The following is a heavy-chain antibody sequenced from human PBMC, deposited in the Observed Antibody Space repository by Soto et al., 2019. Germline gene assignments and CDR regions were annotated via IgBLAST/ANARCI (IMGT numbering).Heavy chain of an antibody. CDR3: ARLMRSGYSCGLLTFDY. CDR1: GGSISSSSYY. V-gene: IGHV4-39*01. Sequence: PSETLSLTCTVSGGSISSSSYYWGWIRQPPGKGLEWIGSIYYSGSTYYNPPLKSRVTISVDTSKNQFSLKLSSVTAADTAVYYCARLMRSGYSCGLLTFDYWGQGTLVTVSS. J-gene: IGHJ4*02. D-gene: IGHD5-18*01. CDR2: IYYSGST.